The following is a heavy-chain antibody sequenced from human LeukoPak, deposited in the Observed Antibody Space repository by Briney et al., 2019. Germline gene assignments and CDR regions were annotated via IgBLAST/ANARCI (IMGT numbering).Heavy chain of an antibody. CDR3: ARSDYDFWSGYVDY. V-gene: IGHV4-61*02. CDR1: GGSISSGSYY. CDR2: IYTSGST. D-gene: IGHD3-3*01. Sequence: PSQTLSLTCTVSGGSISSGSYYWSWIRQPAGKGLEWIGRIYTSGSTNYNPSLKSRVTISVDTSKNQFSLKLSSVTAADTAVYYCARSDYDFWSGYVDYWGQGTLVTVSS. J-gene: IGHJ4*02.